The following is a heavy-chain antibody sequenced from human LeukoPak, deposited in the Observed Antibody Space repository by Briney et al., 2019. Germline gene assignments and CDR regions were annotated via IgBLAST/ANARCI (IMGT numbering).Heavy chain of an antibody. Sequence: GGSLRLSCAASGFTSSSYAMHWVRQAPGKGLEWVAIISYDGSNKYYADSVKGRFTISRDNSKNTLFLQMNSLRAEDTAVYYCARDIGRFGELSPIDYWGQGTLVTVSS. D-gene: IGHD3-10*01. J-gene: IGHJ4*02. V-gene: IGHV3-30-3*01. CDR1: GFTSSSYA. CDR3: ARDIGRFGELSPIDY. CDR2: ISYDGSNK.